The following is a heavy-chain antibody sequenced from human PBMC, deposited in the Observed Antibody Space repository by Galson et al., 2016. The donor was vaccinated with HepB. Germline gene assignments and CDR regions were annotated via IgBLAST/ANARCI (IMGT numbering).Heavy chain of an antibody. V-gene: IGHV3-23*01. J-gene: IGHJ5*02. Sequence: SLRLSCAASGFTFSSYDMHWVRQAPGKGLEWVSGISDSAGSSTFYADSVKGRFTISRDNSKNTLYLQMNSLRAEDTAVYYCAKRYCSGGSCYHVDHWGQGTLVTVSS. CDR3: AKRYCSGGSCYHVDH. CDR2: ISDSAGSST. CDR1: GFTFSSYD. D-gene: IGHD2-15*01.